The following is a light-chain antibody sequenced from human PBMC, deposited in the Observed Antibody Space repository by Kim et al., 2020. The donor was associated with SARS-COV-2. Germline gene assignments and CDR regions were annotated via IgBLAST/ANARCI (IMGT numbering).Light chain of an antibody. CDR2: DAS. V-gene: IGKV3-15*01. J-gene: IGKJ2*02. CDR1: HSVSTN. Sequence: SPGEGATLPCSASHSVSTNLAWYQQRPGQAPRLLIYDASTRATDIPTRFSGSGSGTEFTLTITSLQSEDFAIYYCHQYNDWPPGGTFGQGTKLEI. CDR3: HQYNDWPPGGT.